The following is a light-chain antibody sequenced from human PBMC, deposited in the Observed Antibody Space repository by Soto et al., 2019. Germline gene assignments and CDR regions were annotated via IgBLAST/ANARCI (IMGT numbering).Light chain of an antibody. V-gene: IGKV1-39*01. CDR3: QQSYSSST. CDR1: QSLXIY. CDR2: XAS. Sequence: DIQMTQSPSSLSASIGDRVTITCQASQSLXIYFSWYQQKPGKAPKVLISXASILQRGVPSSFSGGGSGTDFTLTISSLQPEDVATYYCQQSYSSSTFGQGTRLEI. J-gene: IGKJ5*01.